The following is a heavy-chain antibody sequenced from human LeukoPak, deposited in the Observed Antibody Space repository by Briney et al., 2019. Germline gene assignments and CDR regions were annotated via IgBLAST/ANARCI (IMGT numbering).Heavy chain of an antibody. CDR2: IYYSGST. D-gene: IGHD3-10*01. V-gene: IGHV4-30-4*08. CDR1: GGSISSGDYY. Sequence: SQTLSLTCTVSGGSISSGDYYWSWNRQPPGKGLEWIGYIYYSGSTYYNPSLKSRVTISVDTSKNPFSLKLSPVTAADTAVYYCARDDVVYGSGGRGEYYFDYWGQRTLVTVSS. CDR3: ARDDVVYGSGGRGEYYFDY. J-gene: IGHJ4*02.